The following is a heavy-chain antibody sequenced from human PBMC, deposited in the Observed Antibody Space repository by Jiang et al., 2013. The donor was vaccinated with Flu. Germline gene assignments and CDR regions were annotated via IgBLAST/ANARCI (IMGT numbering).Heavy chain of an antibody. D-gene: IGHD4-17*01. CDR2: IIPILGIA. J-gene: IGHJ5*02. CDR3: ARDNGANDYGDYVEPRVIWFDP. V-gene: IGHV1-69*04. CDR1: GGTFSSYA. Sequence: GAEVKKPGSSVKVSCKASGGTFSSYAISWVRQAPGQGLEWMGRIIPILGIANYAQKFQGRVTITADKSTSTAYMELSSLRSEDTAVYYCARDNGANDYGDYVEPRVIWFDPWGQGTLVTVSS.